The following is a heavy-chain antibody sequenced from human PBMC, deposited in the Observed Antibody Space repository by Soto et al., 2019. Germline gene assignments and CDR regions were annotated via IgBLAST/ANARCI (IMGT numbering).Heavy chain of an antibody. CDR3: ARSQGSSTSLEIYYYYYYGMDV. CDR1: GGTFSSYA. V-gene: IGHV1-69*01. CDR2: IIPISGTA. Sequence: QVQLVQSGAEVKKPGSSVKVSCKASGGTFSSYAISWVRQAPGQGLEWMGGIIPISGTANYAQKFQGRVTITADESTSTAYMELSSLRSEDTAVYYCARSQGSSTSLEIYYYYYYGMDVWCQGTTVTVYS. J-gene: IGHJ6*02. D-gene: IGHD2-2*01.